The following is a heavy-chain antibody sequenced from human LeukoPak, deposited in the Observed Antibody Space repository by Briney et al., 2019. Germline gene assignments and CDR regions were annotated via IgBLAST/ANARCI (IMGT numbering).Heavy chain of an antibody. CDR2: IYHSGST. Sequence: PSETLSLTCIVSGYSISSNYYWGWIRQPPGKGLEWIGSIYHSGSTYYNPSLKSRVTISVDTSKNQFSLKLSSVTAADTAVYYCARPANLRFLEYDAFDIWGQGTMVTVSS. J-gene: IGHJ3*02. V-gene: IGHV4-38-2*02. CDR3: ARPANLRFLEYDAFDI. D-gene: IGHD3-3*01. CDR1: GYSISSNYY.